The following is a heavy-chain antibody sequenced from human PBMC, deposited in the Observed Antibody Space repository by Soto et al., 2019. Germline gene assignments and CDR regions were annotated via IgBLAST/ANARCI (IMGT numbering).Heavy chain of an antibody. Sequence: GASVKVSCNASGYTFKSYDVMWVRKAPGQGLEWMGWISGHNGKADYAENFQGRVIMTTDTSTATASMDLRGLRSDDTAVYYCGIPGATGHLDYWGQGSRVTVSS. D-gene: IGHD3-9*01. CDR2: ISGHNGKA. CDR1: GYTFKSYD. V-gene: IGHV1-18*04. CDR3: GIPGATGHLDY. J-gene: IGHJ4*02.